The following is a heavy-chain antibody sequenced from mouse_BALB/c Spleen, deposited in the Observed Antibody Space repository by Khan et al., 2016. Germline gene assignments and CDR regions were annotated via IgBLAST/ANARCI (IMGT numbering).Heavy chain of an antibody. CDR1: GYTFTSYT. D-gene: IGHD2-14*01. CDR2: INPSNGYT. J-gene: IGHJ3*01. Sequence: QVQLKESGAELARPGASVKMSCKASGYTFTSYTIHWIKLRPGQGLEWIGYINPSNGYTNYNQKFKDKATLTADKSSTTAYMELSSLTSVDSALYNCVRDGAYHRNDGWFAYWGHGTLVTVSA. CDR3: VRDGAYHRNDGWFAY. V-gene: IGHV1-4*01.